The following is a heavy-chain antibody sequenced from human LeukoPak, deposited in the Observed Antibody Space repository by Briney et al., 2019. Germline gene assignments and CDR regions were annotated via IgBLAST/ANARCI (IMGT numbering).Heavy chain of an antibody. J-gene: IGHJ4*02. D-gene: IGHD3-10*01. CDR3: ARHRGYYGSASKVDY. CDR2: IYYSGST. Sequence: SETLSLTCTVSGGSISSSSHYWGWIRQPPGKGLDWIGSIYYSGSTYYNPSLKSRVTISVDTSKNQFSLKLSSVTAADTALYYCARHRGYYGSASKVDYWGQGTLVTVSS. CDR1: GGSISSSSHY. V-gene: IGHV4-39*01.